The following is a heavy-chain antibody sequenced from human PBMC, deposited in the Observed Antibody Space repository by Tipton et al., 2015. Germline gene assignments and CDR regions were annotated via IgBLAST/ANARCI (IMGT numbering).Heavy chain of an antibody. V-gene: IGHV1-18*01. CDR3: VRGVVPYGMDV. CDR1: GYTFTHYG. CDR2: ISGYNHNT. J-gene: IGHJ6*02. D-gene: IGHD2-15*01. Sequence: QVQLVQSGAEVKRPGASVKVSCTASGYTFTHYGISWVRQAPGQGLEWIGWISGYNHNTHSAQKLHDRLTMTPATSTSTAYLELRNLRSDDTAIYYCVRGVVPYGMDVWGQGTTVIVS.